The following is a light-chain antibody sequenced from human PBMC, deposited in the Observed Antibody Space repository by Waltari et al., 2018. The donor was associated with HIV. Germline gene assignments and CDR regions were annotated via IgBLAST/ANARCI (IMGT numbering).Light chain of an antibody. CDR1: QSVSSY. J-gene: IGKJ1*01. CDR3: QQRSNWPPWT. Sequence: EIVLTQSPATLSLSPGDRATLSCSASQSVSSYLAWYQQKPGQAPRLLIYDASNRATGIPARFSGSGSGTDFTLTISSLEPEDFAVYYCQQRSNWPPWTFGQGTKVEIK. V-gene: IGKV3-11*01. CDR2: DAS.